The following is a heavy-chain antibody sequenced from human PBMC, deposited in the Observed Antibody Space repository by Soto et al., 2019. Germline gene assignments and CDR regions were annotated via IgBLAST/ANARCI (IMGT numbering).Heavy chain of an antibody. V-gene: IGHV3-23*01. CDR2: FTPSVGVT. CDR1: GFTFSSYP. Sequence: LSLSCLASGFTFSSYPMSWVRQDHVMELEWDSSFTPSVGVTYYADSGKGRFTISRYSSMKALYLQMTSLRIEDTPVYYSAHPRVYGVFDAYEIWGQGTMVTVSS. CDR3: AHPRVYGVFDAYEI. J-gene: IGHJ3*02. D-gene: IGHD4-17*01.